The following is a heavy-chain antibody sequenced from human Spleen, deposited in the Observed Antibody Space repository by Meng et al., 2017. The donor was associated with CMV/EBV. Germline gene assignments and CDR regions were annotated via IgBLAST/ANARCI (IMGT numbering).Heavy chain of an antibody. CDR2: IKSKTGDGTT. V-gene: IGHV3-15*01. CDR1: GLTFSNAW. CDR3: ATSHWLIDY. J-gene: IGHJ4*02. D-gene: IGHD3-9*01. Sequence: GESLKISCAASGLTFSNAWMNWVRQAPGKGLEWVGRIKSKTGDGTTDYAAPVKGRFTISRDDSKNTLFLQMNSLQTEDTAVYYCATSHWLIDYWGQGTLVTVSS.